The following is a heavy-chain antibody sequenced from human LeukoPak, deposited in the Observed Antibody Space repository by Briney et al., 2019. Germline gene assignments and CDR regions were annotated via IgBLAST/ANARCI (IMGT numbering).Heavy chain of an antibody. CDR1: GFTFSSYS. CDR3: ARDRLSQLRYFDWLPHLDAFDT. V-gene: IGHV3-21*01. CDR2: ISSSSSYI. D-gene: IGHD3-9*01. J-gene: IGHJ3*02. Sequence: PGGSLRLSCAASGFTFSSYSMNWVRQAPGKGLEWVSSISSSSSYIYYADSVKGRFTISRDNAKNSLYLQMNGLRAEDTAVYYCARDRLSQLRYFDWLPHLDAFDTWGQGTMVTVSS.